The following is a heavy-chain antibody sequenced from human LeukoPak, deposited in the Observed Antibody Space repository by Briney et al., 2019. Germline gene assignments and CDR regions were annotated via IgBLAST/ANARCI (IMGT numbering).Heavy chain of an antibody. V-gene: IGHV1-18*01. J-gene: IGHJ5*02. CDR3: VRDLSEKVTAMVRPPGVS. CDR2: ISAYNGNT. D-gene: IGHD5-18*01. CDR1: VSTFTSCG. Sequence: SVTVSRKASVSTFTSCGISWVRQAPGQGLEWMGWISAYNGNTNYAQTLQGRDTITPDTSTSTDYMQLRTLRSDDTGVYCCVRDLSEKVTAMVRPPGVSWGEGTLVTVSS.